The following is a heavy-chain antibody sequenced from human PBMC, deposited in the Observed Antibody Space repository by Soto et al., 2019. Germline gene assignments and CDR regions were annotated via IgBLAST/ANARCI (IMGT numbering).Heavy chain of an antibody. CDR2: ISYDDGDNK. J-gene: IGHJ5*02. V-gene: IGHV3-30-3*01. D-gene: IGHD3-22*01. CDR1: GFTFSSFT. CDR3: ARDGEDSSGYYYPHNWFDP. Sequence: PGGSLRLSCAASGFTFSSFTMHWVRQAPGKGLEWVAVISYDDGDNKYYADSVKGRFTISRDNSKNTLYLQMNSLRAEDTAVYYCARDGEDSSGYYYPHNWFDPWGQGTLVTVPS.